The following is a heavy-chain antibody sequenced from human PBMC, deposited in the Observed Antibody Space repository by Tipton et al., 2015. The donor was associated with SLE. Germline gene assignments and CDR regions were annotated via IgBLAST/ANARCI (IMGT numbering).Heavy chain of an antibody. CDR3: ARDLYDFWSGYTPSGAMDV. Sequence: TLSLTCTVPGGSISSYYWSWIRQPPGKGLEWIGYIYYSGSTYYNPSLKSRVTISVDTSKNQFSLRLSSVTAADTAMYYCARDLYDFWSGYTPSGAMDVWGKGTTVTVSS. J-gene: IGHJ6*03. V-gene: IGHV4-59*12. CDR1: GGSISSYY. D-gene: IGHD3-3*01. CDR2: IYYSGST.